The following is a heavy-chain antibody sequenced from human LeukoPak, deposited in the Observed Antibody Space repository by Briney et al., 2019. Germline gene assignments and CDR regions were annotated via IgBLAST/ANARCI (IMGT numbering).Heavy chain of an antibody. CDR3: AKGSGSGYYCGFDY. CDR2: ISGSGGST. CDR1: GFTFSSYA. D-gene: IGHD3-22*01. J-gene: IGHJ4*02. V-gene: IGHV3-23*01. Sequence: GGSLRLSCAASGFTFSSYAMSWVRQAPGKGLEWVSAISGSGGSTYYADSVKGRFTISRDNSKNTLYLQMNSLRDEDTAVYYCAKGSGSGYYCGFDYWGQGTLVTVSS.